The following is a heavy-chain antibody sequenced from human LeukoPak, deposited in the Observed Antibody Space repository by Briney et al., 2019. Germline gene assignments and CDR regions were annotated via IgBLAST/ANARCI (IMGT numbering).Heavy chain of an antibody. CDR2: ISSSSSYI. CDR1: GFTFSSYS. J-gene: IGHJ4*02. CDR3: TVGSGYDWSIGYFDY. D-gene: IGHD5-12*01. Sequence: PGGSLRLSCAASGFTFSSYSMNWVRQAPGKGLEWVSSISSSSSYIYYADSVKGRFTISRDNAKNSLYLQMNSLRAEDTAVYYCTVGSGYDWSIGYFDYWGQGTLVTVSS. V-gene: IGHV3-21*01.